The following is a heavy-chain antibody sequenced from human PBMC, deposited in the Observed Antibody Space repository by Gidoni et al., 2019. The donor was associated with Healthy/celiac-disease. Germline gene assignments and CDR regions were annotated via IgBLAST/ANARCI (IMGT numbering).Heavy chain of an antibody. D-gene: IGHD7-27*01. CDR1: GFTFISYA. CDR2: MSGSGGST. V-gene: IGHV3-23*04. J-gene: IGHJ3*01. Sequence: EVQLVESGGGLVQRGGSLRLSCAASGFTFISYAMSWVRQAPGKGLVCVSSMSGSGGSTYYADSVKGRFPISRDNSKNTLYLQMNSLRAEDTAVYYCAKEILIRWGTADAFDLWGQGTMVTFSS. CDR3: AKEILIRWGTADAFDL.